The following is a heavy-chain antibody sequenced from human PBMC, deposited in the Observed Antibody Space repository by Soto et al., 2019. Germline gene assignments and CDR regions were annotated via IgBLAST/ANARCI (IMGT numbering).Heavy chain of an antibody. CDR2: ISAYNGNT. CDR3: ARVEITMVRGGGIHY. J-gene: IGHJ4*02. Sequence: QVQLVQSGAEVKKPGASVKVSCKASGYTFTSYGISWVRQAPGQGLEWMGWISAYNGNTNYAQKLQGRVTMTTDTPTSTAYMEGRSLRSDDTAVYYCARVEITMVRGGGIHYWGQGTLVTVSS. CDR1: GYTFTSYG. D-gene: IGHD3-10*01. V-gene: IGHV1-18*01.